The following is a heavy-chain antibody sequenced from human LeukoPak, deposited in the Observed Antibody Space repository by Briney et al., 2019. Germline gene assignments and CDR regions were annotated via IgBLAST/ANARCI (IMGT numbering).Heavy chain of an antibody. Sequence: GGSLRLSCAASGFTFSDAWMSWVRQAPGKGLEWVGHIKSKTAGGTTDYAEPVKGRFSISRDDSKDTVSLEMNSLKTEDTAVYYCATEYYGAYNYWGRGTLVTVSS. CDR3: ATEYYGAYNY. CDR1: GFTFSDAW. V-gene: IGHV3-15*05. D-gene: IGHD4-17*01. CDR2: IKSKTAGGTT. J-gene: IGHJ4*02.